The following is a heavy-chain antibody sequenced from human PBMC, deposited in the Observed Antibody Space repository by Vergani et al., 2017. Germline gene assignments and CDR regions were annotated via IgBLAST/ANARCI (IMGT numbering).Heavy chain of an antibody. J-gene: IGHJ4*02. CDR3: AKDFRSSWYDY. CDR2: IKQDGSEK. D-gene: IGHD6-13*01. V-gene: IGHV3-7*01. Sequence: EVQLVESGGGLVQPGGSLRLSCAASGFTFSSYWMSWVRQAPGKGLEWVANIKQDGSEKYYVDSVKGRFPLSRDNAKNSLYLQMNSLRAEDTAVYYCAKDFRSSWYDYWGQGTLVTVSS. CDR1: GFTFSSYW.